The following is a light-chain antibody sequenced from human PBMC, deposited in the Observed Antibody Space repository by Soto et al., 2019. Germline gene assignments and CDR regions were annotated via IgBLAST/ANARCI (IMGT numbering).Light chain of an antibody. J-gene: IGLJ2*01. CDR1: ISDVGGYNY. CDR2: EVS. CDR3: SSYGVSTTVV. Sequence: QSALTQPPSASGSPGQSVTISCTGSISDVGGYNYVSWYQQHPGKAPKLMIYEVSKRPSGVPDRLSGSKSGNTASLTVSGLQAEDEADYYCSSYGVSTTVVFGGGTKLTVL. V-gene: IGLV2-8*01.